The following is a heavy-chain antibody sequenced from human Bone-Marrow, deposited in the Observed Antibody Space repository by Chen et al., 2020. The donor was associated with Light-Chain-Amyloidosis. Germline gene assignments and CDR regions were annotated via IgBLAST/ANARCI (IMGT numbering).Heavy chain of an antibody. CDR2: MNPNSGNT. CDR1: GYTFTNYD. V-gene: IGHV1-8*01. D-gene: IGHD3-10*01. CDR3: ARCNIMVRGALERYFDL. J-gene: IGHJ2*01. Sequence: QVQLVQSGAEVKKPGASVKVSCKASGYTFTNYDVNWLRQAPGQGPVWMAWMNPNSGNTGYAQKFQGRVTLTRDTSISTAYMELSSLTSEDTAVYYCARCNIMVRGALERYFDLWGRGTLVTVSS.